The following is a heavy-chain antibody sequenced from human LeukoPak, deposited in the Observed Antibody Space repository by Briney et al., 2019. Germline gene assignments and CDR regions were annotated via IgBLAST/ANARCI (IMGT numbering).Heavy chain of an antibody. Sequence: ASVKVSCKASGYTFTSYGISWVRQAPGQGLEWMGWMNPNSGNTGYAQKFQGRVTMTRNTSISTAYMELSSLRSEDTAVYYCARADPYNWFDPWGQGTLVTVSS. CDR3: ARADPYNWFDP. CDR2: MNPNSGNT. V-gene: IGHV1-8*02. J-gene: IGHJ5*02. CDR1: GYTFTSYG.